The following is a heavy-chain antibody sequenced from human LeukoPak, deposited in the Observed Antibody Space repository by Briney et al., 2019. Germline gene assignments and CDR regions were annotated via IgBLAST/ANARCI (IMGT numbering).Heavy chain of an antibody. CDR1: GYTFTSYY. J-gene: IGHJ5*02. CDR2: INPSGGST. V-gene: IGHV1-46*01. D-gene: IGHD3-10*01. CDR3: ARDFYAITMVRGVIIFPPPYNWFDP. Sequence: ASVKVSCKASGYTFTSYYMHWVRQAPGQGLEWMGIINPSGGSTSYAQKFQGRVTMTRDTSTSTVYMELSSLRSEDTAVYYSARDFYAITMVRGVIIFPPPYNWFDPWGQGTLVTVSS.